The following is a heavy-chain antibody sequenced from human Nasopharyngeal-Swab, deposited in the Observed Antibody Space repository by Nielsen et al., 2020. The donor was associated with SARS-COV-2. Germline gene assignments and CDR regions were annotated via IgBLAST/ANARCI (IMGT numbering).Heavy chain of an antibody. CDR2: ISSSGSTI. CDR3: ARHYDPFDY. D-gene: IGHD3-3*01. Sequence: GGSLRLSCAASGFTFSSYEMNWVRQAPGKGLEWVSYISSSGSTIYYADSVKGRFTISRDNAKNSLYLQMSSLRAEDTAVYYCARHYDPFDYWGQGTLVTVSS. V-gene: IGHV3-48*03. CDR1: GFTFSSYE. J-gene: IGHJ4*02.